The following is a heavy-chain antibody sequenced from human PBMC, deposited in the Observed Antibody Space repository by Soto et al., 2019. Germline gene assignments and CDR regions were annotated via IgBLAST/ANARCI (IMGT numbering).Heavy chain of an antibody. V-gene: IGHV1-2*04. CDR2: INPNSGGT. Sequence: GASVKVSCRASGYTFTGYYMHWVRQAPGQGLEWMGWINPNSGGTNYAQKFQGWVTMTRDTSISTAYMELSRLRSDDTAVYYCARDADSGGYYFSYYGMDVWGQGTTVTVSS. CDR1: GYTFTGYY. D-gene: IGHD3-22*01. J-gene: IGHJ6*02. CDR3: ARDADSGGYYFSYYGMDV.